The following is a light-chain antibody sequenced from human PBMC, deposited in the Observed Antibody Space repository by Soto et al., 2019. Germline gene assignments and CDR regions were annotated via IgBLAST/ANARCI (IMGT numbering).Light chain of an antibody. CDR1: SSDVGGYNF. CDR2: EVI. J-gene: IGLJ2*01. CDR3: QSFDKYLSAVV. V-gene: IGLV2-8*01. Sequence: QSALSQPPSASGSPGQSVTISCTGSSSDVGGYNFVSWYQHLPGKAPKLMIYEVIQRPSGVPDRFSGSKSGNTASLTVSGLQAEDEADYYCQSFDKYLSAVVFGGGTKLTVL.